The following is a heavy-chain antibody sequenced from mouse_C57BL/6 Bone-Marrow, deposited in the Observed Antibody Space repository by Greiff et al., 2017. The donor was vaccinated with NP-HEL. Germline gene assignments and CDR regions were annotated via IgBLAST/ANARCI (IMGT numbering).Heavy chain of an antibody. CDR3: ARPYDDYDEGVYYFDY. CDR2: IDPSDSYT. CDR1: GYTFTSYW. V-gene: IGHV1-59*01. D-gene: IGHD2-4*01. J-gene: IGHJ2*01. Sequence: QVQLQQPGAELVRPGTSVKLSCKASGYTFTSYWMHWVKQRPGQGLEWIGVIDPSDSYTNYNQKFKGKATLTVDTSSSTAYMQLSSLTSEDSAVYYCARPYDDYDEGVYYFDYWGQGTTLTVSS.